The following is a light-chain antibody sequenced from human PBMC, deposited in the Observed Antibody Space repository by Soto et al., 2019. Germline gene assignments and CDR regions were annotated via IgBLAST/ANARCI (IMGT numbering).Light chain of an antibody. CDR2: AAS. V-gene: IGKV1-39*01. Sequence: DVQMTQSPSSLSASVGDRVTITCRASQSISSYLNWYQQKQGKAPKXLIYAASSLQSGVPSRFSGSGSGTEFTLTISSLQPEDFETYYCLQDYSYPRTFGQGTKVDIK. CDR3: LQDYSYPRT. J-gene: IGKJ1*01. CDR1: QSISSY.